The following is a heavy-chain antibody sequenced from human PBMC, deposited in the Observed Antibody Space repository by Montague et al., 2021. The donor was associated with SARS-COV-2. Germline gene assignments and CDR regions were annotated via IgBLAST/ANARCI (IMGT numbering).Heavy chain of an antibody. CDR1: GFTFSTYW. J-gene: IGHJ4*02. CDR3: TRDIGGRYGY. CDR2: INEDGTTR. D-gene: IGHD1-26*01. V-gene: IGHV3-74*01. Sequence: SLRLSCAASGFTFSTYWMHWVRQAPVKGLVWVSRINEDGTTRDHXDSVKGRFTISRDNARNTLYLEMNSLRAEDTAVYYCTRDIGGRYGYWGQGALVTVSS.